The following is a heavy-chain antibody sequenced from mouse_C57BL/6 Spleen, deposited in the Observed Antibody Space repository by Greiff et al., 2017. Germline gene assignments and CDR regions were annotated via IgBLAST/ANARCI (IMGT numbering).Heavy chain of an antibody. CDR3: ARGPIYYGSSYLFDY. J-gene: IGHJ2*01. D-gene: IGHD1-1*01. Sequence: EVKLVESGPGLVKPSQSLSLTCSVTGYSITSGYYWNWIRQFPGNKLEWMGYISYDGSNNYNPSLKNRISITRDTSKNQFFLKLNSVTTEDTATYYCARGPIYYGSSYLFDYWGQGTTLTVSS. CDR2: ISYDGSN. CDR1: GYSITSGYY. V-gene: IGHV3-6*01.